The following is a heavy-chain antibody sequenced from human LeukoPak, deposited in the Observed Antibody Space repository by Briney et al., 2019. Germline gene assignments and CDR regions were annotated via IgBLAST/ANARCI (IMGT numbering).Heavy chain of an antibody. J-gene: IGHJ4*02. CDR3: ARDCCTDAVVVTAPVV. V-gene: IGHV1-46*01. D-gene: IGHD2-21*02. Sequence: ASVKVSCKASGYTFTSYYMHWVRQAPGQGLEWMGIINPSGGSTSYAQKFQGRVTMTRDTSTSTVYMELSSLRSEDTAVYYCARDCCTDAVVVTAPVVWGQGTLVTVSS. CDR1: GYTFTSYY. CDR2: INPSGGST.